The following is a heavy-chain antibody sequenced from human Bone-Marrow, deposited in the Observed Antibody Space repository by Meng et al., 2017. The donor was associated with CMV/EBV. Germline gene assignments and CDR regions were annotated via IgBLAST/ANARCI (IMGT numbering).Heavy chain of an antibody. D-gene: IGHD1-26*01. CDR2: ISYDGSNQ. CDR3: ARDQEYSESQFIEPGFDP. Sequence: GGSLRLSCAASGLSFSSYAMYWVRQAAGKGPEWVAVISYDGSNQYYADSVKGRFTISRDNAKNSLYLQMNSLRVDDTAVYYCARDQEYSESQFIEPGFDPWGQGTLVTVSS. J-gene: IGHJ5*01. CDR1: GLSFSSYA. V-gene: IGHV3-30-3*01.